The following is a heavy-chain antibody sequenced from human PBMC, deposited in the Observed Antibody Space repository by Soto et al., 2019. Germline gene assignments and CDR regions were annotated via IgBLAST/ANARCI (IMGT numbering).Heavy chain of an antibody. V-gene: IGHV2-5*02. CDR2: IYWDDDT. Sequence: QITLKESGPTLVKPTQTLTLTCTFSGFSLSTSGVGVGWIRQPPGKALEWLALIYWDDDTRYSPSLKSRLTITKETSKNQVVITMTNMDPVDTATYYCAHSRIPNWESRGAFDYWGQGTLVTVSS. D-gene: IGHD1-1*01. CDR1: GFSLSTSGVG. CDR3: AHSRIPNWESRGAFDY. J-gene: IGHJ4*02.